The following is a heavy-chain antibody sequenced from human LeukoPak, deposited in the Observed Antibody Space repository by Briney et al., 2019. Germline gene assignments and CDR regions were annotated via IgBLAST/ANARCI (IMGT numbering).Heavy chain of an antibody. CDR1: GYTFTGYH. J-gene: IGHJ4*02. Sequence: ASVKVSCKASGYTFTGYHMHWVRQAPGQGLEWMGWISAYNGNTNYAQKLQGRVTMTADTSTSTAYMELRSLRSDDTAVYYCARDIYYYDSSGYGGGFDYWGQGTLVTVSS. CDR2: ISAYNGNT. D-gene: IGHD3-22*01. CDR3: ARDIYYYDSSGYGGGFDY. V-gene: IGHV1-18*04.